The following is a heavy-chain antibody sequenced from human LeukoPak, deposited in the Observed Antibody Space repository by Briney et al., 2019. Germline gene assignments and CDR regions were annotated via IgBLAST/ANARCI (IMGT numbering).Heavy chain of an antibody. CDR1: GYTFTGYY. J-gene: IGHJ4*02. V-gene: IGHV1-46*01. D-gene: IGHD1-1*01. CDR2: INPKGGTT. Sequence: ASVKVSCKASGYTFTGYYMHWVRQAPGQGLEWMGIINPKGGTTTYAQQFQGRVTMTRDTSTSTAYVELSSLTSEDTAVYYCARTTDFDYWGQGTLVIVSS. CDR3: ARTTDFDY.